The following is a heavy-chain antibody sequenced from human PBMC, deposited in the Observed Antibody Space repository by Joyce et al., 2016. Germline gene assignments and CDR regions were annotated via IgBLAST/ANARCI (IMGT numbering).Heavy chain of an antibody. D-gene: IGHD2-2*01. V-gene: IGHV3-7*03. Sequence: EVQLVESGGGLVQPGGSLRFSCVVSGLTFSNSWMNWVRQAPGKGLEWVDNINPDGSDQYYVDSVKGRFTISRDNAKNSLYLQMNSLRVEDTAVYYCTRISRIISGDYWGQGTLVTVSS. CDR2: INPDGSDQ. J-gene: IGHJ4*02. CDR3: TRISRIISGDY. CDR1: GLTFSNSW.